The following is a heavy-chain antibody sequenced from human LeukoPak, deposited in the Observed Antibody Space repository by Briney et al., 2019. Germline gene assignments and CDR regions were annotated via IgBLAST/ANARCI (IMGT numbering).Heavy chain of an antibody. CDR1: GYTFTGYY. D-gene: IGHD6-6*01. CDR2: INPNSGGT. CDR3: ARDFDEAARKNWFDP. Sequence: ASVKVSCKASGYTFTGYYMHWVRQAPGQGLEWMGWINPNSGGTNYAQKFQGRVTMTRDTSISTAYMELSRLRSDDTAVYYCARDFDEAARKNWFDPWGQGTLVTVSS. J-gene: IGHJ5*02. V-gene: IGHV1-2*02.